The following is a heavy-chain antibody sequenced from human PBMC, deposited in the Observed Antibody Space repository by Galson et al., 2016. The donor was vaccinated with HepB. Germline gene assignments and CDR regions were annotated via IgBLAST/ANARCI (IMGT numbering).Heavy chain of an antibody. CDR2: IHPGDSDT. CDR3: ARGGSGSYVSPNWFDP. V-gene: IGHV5-51*01. J-gene: IGHJ5*02. Sequence: QSGAEVKKPGESLKISCKGSGYSFTNYWIGWVRQMPGKGLEWMGIIHPGDSDTRYSPSFQGQVTITADKSISTAYLQWSSLKASDTAMYYCARGGSGSYVSPNWFDPWGQGTLVTVSS. CDR1: GYSFTNYW. D-gene: IGHD3-10*01.